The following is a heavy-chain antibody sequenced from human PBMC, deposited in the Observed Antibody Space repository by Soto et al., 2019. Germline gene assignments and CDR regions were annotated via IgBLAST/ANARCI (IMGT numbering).Heavy chain of an antibody. CDR2: IIPIFGTA. Sequence: QVQLVQSGAEVKKPGSSVKVSCKASGGTFSSYAISWVRQAPGQGLEWMGGIIPIFGTANYAQKFQGRVTITADESTSTAYMELSSLRSEDPAVYYCASAYVDIVATLWTPPYYYGMDVWGQGTTVTVSS. D-gene: IGHD5-12*01. CDR3: ASAYVDIVATLWTPPYYYGMDV. J-gene: IGHJ6*02. V-gene: IGHV1-69*01. CDR1: GGTFSSYA.